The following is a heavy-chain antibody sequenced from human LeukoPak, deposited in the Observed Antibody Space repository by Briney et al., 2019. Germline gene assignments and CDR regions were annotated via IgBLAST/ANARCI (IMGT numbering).Heavy chain of an antibody. V-gene: IGHV4-61*02. J-gene: IGHJ6*03. D-gene: IGHD2-8*01. CDR2: IYTSGST. CDR1: GGSISSGSYY. Sequence: SQTLSLTCTVSGGSISSGSYYWSWIRQPAGQGLEWIVRIYTSGSTNYNPSLKSRVTISVDTSKNQFSLKLSSVTAADTAVYHCARYGFNDYYYYYMDVWGKGTTVTVSS. CDR3: ARYGFNDYYYYYMDV.